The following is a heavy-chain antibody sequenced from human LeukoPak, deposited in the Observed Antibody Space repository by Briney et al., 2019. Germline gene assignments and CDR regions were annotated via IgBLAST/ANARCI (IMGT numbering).Heavy chain of an antibody. D-gene: IGHD2-21*02. CDR2: ISYDGSNK. CDR3: ATDLVYCGGDCYRDV. J-gene: IGHJ6*02. CDR1: GFTFSSYA. V-gene: IGHV3-30-3*01. Sequence: GGSLRLSCAASGFTFSSYAMHWVRQAPGKGLEWVAVISYDGSNKYYADSVKGRFTISRDNSKNTLYLQMNSLRAEDTAVYYCATDLVYCGGDCYRDVWGQGTTVTVSS.